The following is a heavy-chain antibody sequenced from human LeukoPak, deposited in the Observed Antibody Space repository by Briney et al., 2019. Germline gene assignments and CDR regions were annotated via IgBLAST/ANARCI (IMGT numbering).Heavy chain of an antibody. Sequence: ASVEVSCKASGGTFSRHAINWVRQAPGQGLEWMGWSNPNSGGTNYAQKFQGRVTMTRDTSISTAYMELSSLRSDDTAVYYCARQELVDIVATTYWGQGTLVTVSS. D-gene: IGHD5-12*01. V-gene: IGHV1-2*02. CDR1: GGTFSRHA. CDR3: ARQELVDIVATTY. J-gene: IGHJ4*02. CDR2: SNPNSGGT.